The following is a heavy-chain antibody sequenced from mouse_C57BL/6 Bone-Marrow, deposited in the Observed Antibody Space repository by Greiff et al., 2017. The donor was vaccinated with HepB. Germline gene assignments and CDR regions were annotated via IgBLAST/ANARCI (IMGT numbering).Heavy chain of an antibody. D-gene: IGHD1-1*01. CDR3: TRVGSSPAWFAY. CDR1: GFTFSDAW. CDR2: IRNKANNHST. J-gene: IGHJ3*01. V-gene: IGHV6-6*01. Sequence: EVQLVESGGGLVQPGGSMKLSCAASGFTFSDAWMDWVRQSPEKGLEWVAEIRNKANNHSTYYAESVKGRFTISRDDSKSSVYLQMNSLRAEDTGIYYCTRVGSSPAWFAYWGQGTLVTVSA.